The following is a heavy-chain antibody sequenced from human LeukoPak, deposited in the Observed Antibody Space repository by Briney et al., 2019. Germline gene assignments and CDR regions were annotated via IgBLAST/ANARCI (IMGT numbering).Heavy chain of an antibody. V-gene: IGHV3-48*03. CDR2: ISSTGSTT. D-gene: IGHD2-2*02. CDR3: ARDSDSAIPYCYFDL. Sequence: GGSLRLSCAASGFSFSTSEMNWVRQAPGKGLEWVASISSTGSTTYYADPVQGRFTISRDKAKTSLYLQMSSLRVEDTATYFCARDSDSAIPYCYFDLWGRGTLVTVSS. J-gene: IGHJ2*01. CDR1: GFSFSTSE.